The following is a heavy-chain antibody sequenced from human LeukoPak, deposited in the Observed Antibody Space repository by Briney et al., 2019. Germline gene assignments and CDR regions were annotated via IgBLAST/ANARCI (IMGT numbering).Heavy chain of an antibody. Sequence: GGSLRLSCAASGLTFTRYAMSWVRQAPGKGLEWVSAISGSGDTTYCADSVKGRFTISRDNSKSTLYLQMNSLRAEDTAVYHCAKDRWVSSSSSFDCWGQGTLVTVSS. CDR2: ISGSGDTT. CDR1: GLTFTRYA. J-gene: IGHJ4*02. V-gene: IGHV3-23*01. D-gene: IGHD6-6*01. CDR3: AKDRWVSSSSSFDC.